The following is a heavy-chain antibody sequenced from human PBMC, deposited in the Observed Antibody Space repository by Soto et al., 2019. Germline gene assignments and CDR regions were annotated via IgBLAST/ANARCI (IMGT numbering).Heavy chain of an antibody. CDR2: ISSSSSYI. Sequence: GGSLRLSCAASGFTFSSYSMNWVRQAPGKGLEWVSSISSSSSYIYYADSVKGRFTISRDNAKNSLYLQMNSLRAEDTAVYYCARARTVTTTNYFDYWGQGTLVTVSS. V-gene: IGHV3-21*01. D-gene: IGHD4-17*01. CDR3: ARARTVTTTNYFDY. CDR1: GFTFSSYS. J-gene: IGHJ4*02.